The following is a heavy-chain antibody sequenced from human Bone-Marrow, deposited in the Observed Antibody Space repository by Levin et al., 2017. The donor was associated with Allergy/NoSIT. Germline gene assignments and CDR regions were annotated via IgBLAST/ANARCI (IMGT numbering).Heavy chain of an antibody. J-gene: IGHJ3*02. CDR3: ARLPGSGSYYNRDDAFDI. V-gene: IGHV4-4*02. D-gene: IGHD3-10*01. CDR2: IYHSGST. Sequence: SQTLSLTCAVSGGSISSSNWWSWVRQPPGKGLEWIGEIYHSGSTNYNPSLKSRVTISVDKSKNQFSLKLSSVTAADTAVYYCARLPGSGSYYNRDDAFDIWGQGTMVTVSS. CDR1: GGSISSSNW.